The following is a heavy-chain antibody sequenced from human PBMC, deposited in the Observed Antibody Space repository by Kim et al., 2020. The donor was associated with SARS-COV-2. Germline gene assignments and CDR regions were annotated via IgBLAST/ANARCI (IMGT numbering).Heavy chain of an antibody. J-gene: IGHJ4*02. D-gene: IGHD3-22*01. V-gene: IGHV4-39*01. CDR3: ARRDYDSSGYYSLDY. Sequence: SETLSLTCTVSGGSISSSSYYWGWIRQPPGKGLEWIGSIYYSGSTYYNPSLKSRVTISVDTSKNQFSLKLSSVTAADTSVYYCARRDYDSSGYYSLDYWGQGTLVTVSS. CDR1: GGSISSSSYY. CDR2: IYYSGST.